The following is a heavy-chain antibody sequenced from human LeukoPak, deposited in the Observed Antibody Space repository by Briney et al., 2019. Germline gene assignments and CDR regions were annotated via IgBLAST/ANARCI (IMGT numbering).Heavy chain of an antibody. D-gene: IGHD6-13*01. V-gene: IGHV3-30*18. Sequence: PGGSLRLSCAASGFTFRSYGMHWVRQAPGKGLEWVAVISYDGSNKYYADSVKGRFTISRDNSKNTLYLQMNSLRAEDTAVYYCAKSVYSSSWYGAFDIWGQGTMVTVSS. CDR1: GFTFRSYG. CDR3: AKSVYSSSWYGAFDI. J-gene: IGHJ3*02. CDR2: ISYDGSNK.